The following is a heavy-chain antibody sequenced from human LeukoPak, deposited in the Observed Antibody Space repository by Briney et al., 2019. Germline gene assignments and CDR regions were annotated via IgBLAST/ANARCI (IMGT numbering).Heavy chain of an antibody. V-gene: IGHV4-30-2*01. CDR2: IYHSGST. J-gene: IGHJ4*02. CDR3: ASALGYDSSGLRPIREYYFDY. CDR1: GGSISSGGYS. Sequence: PSQTLSLTCAVSGGSISSGGYSWSWIRQPPGKGLEWIGYIYHSGSTYYNPSLKSRVTISVDRSKNQFSLKLSSVTAADTAVYYCASALGYDSSGLRPIREYYFDYWGQGTLVTVSS. D-gene: IGHD3-22*01.